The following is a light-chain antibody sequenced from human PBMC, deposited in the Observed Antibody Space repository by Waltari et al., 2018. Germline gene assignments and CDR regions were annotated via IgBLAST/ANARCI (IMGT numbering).Light chain of an antibody. V-gene: IGLV10-54*01. J-gene: IGLJ3*02. CDR1: SNNVGNEG. Sequence: QAGLTQPPSVSKGLRQTATLTCTGNSNNVGNEGAAWLQQHQGHPPKLLSYRNNNRPSGISERLSASRSVNTASLTITGLQPEDEADYYCSAWDSSLSAWVFGGGTKLTVL. CDR2: RNN. CDR3: SAWDSSLSAWV.